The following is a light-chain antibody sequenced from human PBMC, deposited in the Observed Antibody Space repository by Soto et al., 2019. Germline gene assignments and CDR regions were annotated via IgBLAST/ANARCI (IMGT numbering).Light chain of an antibody. CDR3: LQRAAWPWT. V-gene: IGKV3-11*01. CDR2: DVF. CDR1: QSIGNY. J-gene: IGKJ1*01. Sequence: EIVLTQAPATLSLSPGERATLSCRASQSIGNYIAWYQQKPCQAPRLLVYDVFNRATGIPARFSGSGSGTDFTLTISSLEPEDFAVYYCLQRAAWPWTFGQGTKVEVK.